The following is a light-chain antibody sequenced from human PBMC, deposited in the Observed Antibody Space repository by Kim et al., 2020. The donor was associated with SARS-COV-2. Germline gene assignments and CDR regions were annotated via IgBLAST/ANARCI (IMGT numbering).Light chain of an antibody. CDR3: QVWDSAVV. V-gene: IGLV3-21*04. Sequence: SYELTQPPSVSVAPEKTARITCGGNNIGSKSVHWYQQKPGQAPVLVIYYDSDRPSGIPERFSGSNSGNTATLTISRVEAGDEADYYCQVWDSAVVFGGGTQLTVL. CDR1: NIGSKS. CDR2: YDS. J-gene: IGLJ2*01.